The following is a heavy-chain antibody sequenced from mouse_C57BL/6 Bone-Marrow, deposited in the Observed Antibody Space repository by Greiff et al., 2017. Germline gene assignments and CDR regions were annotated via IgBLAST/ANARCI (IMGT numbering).Heavy chain of an antibody. D-gene: IGHD2-2*01. CDR2: IYPGSGCT. CDR3: ARYGYDGFAN. V-gene: IGHV1-55*01. CDR1: GYTFTSYW. J-gene: IGHJ3*01. Sequence: VQLQQPGAELVKPGASVKMSCKASGYTFTSYWITWVKQRPGQGLEWIGDIYPGSGCTNYNEKFKSKATLTVDTSSSTAYMQLSSLTSEDSAVYYCARYGYDGFANRGERALVTVSA.